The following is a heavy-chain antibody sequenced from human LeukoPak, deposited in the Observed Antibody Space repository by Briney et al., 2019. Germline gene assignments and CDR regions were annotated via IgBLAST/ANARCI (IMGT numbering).Heavy chain of an antibody. CDR2: ISSSSSYI. Sequence: NPGRSLRLSCAASGFTFSSYSMNWVRQAPGKGLEWVSSISSSSSYIYYADSVKGRFTISRDNAKNSLYLQMNSLRAEDTAVYYCARRVATYYFDYWGQGTLVTVSS. V-gene: IGHV3-21*01. CDR3: ARRVATYYFDY. CDR1: GFTFSSYS. D-gene: IGHD2-15*01. J-gene: IGHJ4*02.